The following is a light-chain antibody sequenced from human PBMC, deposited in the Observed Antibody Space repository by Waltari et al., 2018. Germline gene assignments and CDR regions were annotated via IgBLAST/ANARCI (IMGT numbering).Light chain of an antibody. CDR3: QQYNSWVT. CDR1: QSISRN. Sequence: EIVMTQSPATLSVSPGERATLSCRASQSISRNLAWYQQKPGQAPRLLIYAASTRPTGIPARFSGSGSGTEFTLTISSLQSEDFVLYYCQQYNSWVTFGGGTKVEIK. CDR2: AAS. V-gene: IGKV3-15*01. J-gene: IGKJ4*01.